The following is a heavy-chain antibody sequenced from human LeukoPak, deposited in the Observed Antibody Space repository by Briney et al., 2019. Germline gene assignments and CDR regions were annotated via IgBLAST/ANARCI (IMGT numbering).Heavy chain of an antibody. CDR1: GFTFSSYA. J-gene: IGHJ6*02. Sequence: GGSLRLSCAASGFTFSSYAMRWVRQAPGKGLEWVSAISGSGGSTYYADSVKGRFTISRDNSKNTLYLQMNSLRAEDTAVYYCAKGPRYSSGWYTGSPYYYGMDVWGQGTTVTVSS. CDR3: AKGPRYSSGWYTGSPYYYGMDV. D-gene: IGHD6-19*01. V-gene: IGHV3-23*01. CDR2: ISGSGGST.